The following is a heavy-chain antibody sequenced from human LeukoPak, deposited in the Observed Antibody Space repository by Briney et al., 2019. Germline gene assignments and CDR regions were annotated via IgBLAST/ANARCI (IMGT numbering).Heavy chain of an antibody. Sequence: PGGPLRLSCAASGFTFSSYAMSWVRQAPGKGLEWVSAISGSGGSTYYADSVKGRFTISRDNSKNTLYLQMNSLRAEDTAVYYCAKDRDYDYVWGSYPPRYYFDYWGQGTLVTVSS. CDR1: GFTFSSYA. CDR3: AKDRDYDYVWGSYPPRYYFDY. CDR2: ISGSGGST. J-gene: IGHJ4*02. D-gene: IGHD3-16*02. V-gene: IGHV3-23*01.